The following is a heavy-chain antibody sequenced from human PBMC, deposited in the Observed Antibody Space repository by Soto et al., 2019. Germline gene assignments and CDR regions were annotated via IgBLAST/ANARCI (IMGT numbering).Heavy chain of an antibody. CDR2: ISYDGRNK. CDR3: ARDPQHCSGGTCYYYYYAMDV. CDR1: GFSFSSYA. V-gene: IGHV3-30*04. J-gene: IGHJ6*02. D-gene: IGHD2-15*01. Sequence: PGGSLRLSCAASGFSFSSYAMHWVRQAPGKGLEWVALISYDGRNKFYADSVKGRFTISKDNSKNMLYVQMNSLRAEDTAVYYCARDPQHCSGGTCYYYYYAMDVWGQGTTVTVSS.